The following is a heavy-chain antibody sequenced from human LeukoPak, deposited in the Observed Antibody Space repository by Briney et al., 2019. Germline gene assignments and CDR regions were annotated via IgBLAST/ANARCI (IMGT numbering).Heavy chain of an antibody. CDR3: ARPNYGDYGLYYYYYGMDV. Sequence: GASVKVSCKASGYTFTGYYMHWVRQAPGQGLEWMGWINTNTGNPTYAQGFTGRFVFSLDTSVSTAYLQISSLKAEDTAVYYCARPNYGDYGLYYYYYGMDVWGQGTTVTVSS. J-gene: IGHJ6*02. CDR2: INTNTGNP. V-gene: IGHV7-4-1*02. D-gene: IGHD4-17*01. CDR1: GYTFTGYY.